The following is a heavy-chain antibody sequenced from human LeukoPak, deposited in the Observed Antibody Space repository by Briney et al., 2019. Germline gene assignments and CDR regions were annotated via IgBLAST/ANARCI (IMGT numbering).Heavy chain of an antibody. J-gene: IGHJ6*03. CDR1: GFTFSNYA. CDR2: ISSSGGNT. V-gene: IGHV3-23*01. Sequence: PGGSLRLSCAASGFTFSNYAMSWVRQAPGKGLEWVSAISSSGGNTYYADSVKGRFTISRDSSKNTLYLQMNSLRAEDTAVYYCAKDQAMTTVVTGYYYYYMDVWGKGTTVTVSS. CDR3: AKDQAMTTVVTGYYYYYMDV. D-gene: IGHD4-23*01.